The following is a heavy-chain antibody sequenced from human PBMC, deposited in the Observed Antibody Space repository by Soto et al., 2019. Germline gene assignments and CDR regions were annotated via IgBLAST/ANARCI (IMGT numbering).Heavy chain of an antibody. CDR2: ISSSSSYI. D-gene: IGHD3-3*01. Sequence: PGGSLRLSCAASGFTFSSYSMNWVRQAPGKGLEWVSSISSSSSYIYYADSVKGRFTISRDNAKNSLYLQMNSLRAEDTAVYYCASEKLRFTYAPGYWGQGTLVTVSS. CDR1: GFTFSSYS. CDR3: ASEKLRFTYAPGY. V-gene: IGHV3-21*01. J-gene: IGHJ4*02.